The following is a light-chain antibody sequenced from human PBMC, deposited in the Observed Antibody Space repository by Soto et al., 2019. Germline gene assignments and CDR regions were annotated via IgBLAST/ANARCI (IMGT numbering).Light chain of an antibody. Sequence: IQLTQSPSSLSSSVGDRVTITCRANQGISSYLGWYQQKPGKAPKLLIYDAATLHSGVPSRFSGSGSGTDFTLTISSLQPEDFATYYCQQLKRYPLTFGGGTKVEIK. J-gene: IGKJ4*01. CDR3: QQLKRYPLT. CDR2: DAA. V-gene: IGKV1-9*01. CDR1: QGISSY.